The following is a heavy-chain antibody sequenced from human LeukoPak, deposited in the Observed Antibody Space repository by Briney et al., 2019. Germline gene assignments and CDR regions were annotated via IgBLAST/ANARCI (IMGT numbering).Heavy chain of an antibody. CDR3: AKQEGDLFDP. CDR1: GFTFSSYE. Sequence: QPGGSLRLSCAASGFTFSSYEMNWVRQAPGKGLEWVSYISSSGSTIYYADSVKGRLTISRDNAKNSLYLQMNSLRAEDTAVYYCAKQEGDLFDPWGQGTLVTVSS. J-gene: IGHJ5*02. V-gene: IGHV3-48*03. D-gene: IGHD1-26*01. CDR2: ISSSGSTI.